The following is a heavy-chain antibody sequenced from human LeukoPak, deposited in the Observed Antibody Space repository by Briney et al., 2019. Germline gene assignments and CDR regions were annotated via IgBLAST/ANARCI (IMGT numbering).Heavy chain of an antibody. CDR3: ARSYYYDSSGYYYYYGMDV. V-gene: IGHV4-59*01. J-gene: IGHJ6*02. CDR2: IYYSGST. D-gene: IGHD3-22*01. CDR1: GGSISSYY. Sequence: PSETLSLTCTVSGGSISSYYWSWIRQPPGKGLEWIGYIYYSGSTNYNPSLKSRVTISVDTSKNQFSLKLSSATAADTAVYYCARSYYYDSSGYYYYYGMDVWGQGTTVTVSS.